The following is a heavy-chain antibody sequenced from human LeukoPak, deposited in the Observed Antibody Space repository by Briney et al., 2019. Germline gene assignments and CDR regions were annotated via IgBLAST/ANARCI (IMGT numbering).Heavy chain of an antibody. CDR1: GFTFSNAW. Sequence: GGSLRLSCAASGFTFSNAWMSWVRQAPGKGLERVGHIKSKTDGGTTDYAAPVKGRFTISRDDSKNTLYLQMNSLKTEDTAVYYCIIQWGAFDYWGQGTLVTVSS. J-gene: IGHJ4*02. D-gene: IGHD1-26*01. V-gene: IGHV3-15*01. CDR2: IKSKTDGGTT. CDR3: IIQWGAFDY.